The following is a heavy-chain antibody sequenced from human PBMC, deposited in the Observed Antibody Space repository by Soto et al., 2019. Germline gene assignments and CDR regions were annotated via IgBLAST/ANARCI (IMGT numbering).Heavy chain of an antibody. CDR1: GFTFSSYA. V-gene: IGHV3-30*18. D-gene: IGHD3-10*01. CDR2: ISYDGSNK. CDR3: AKDLVALLWFGELIDY. J-gene: IGHJ4*02. Sequence: QVQLVESGGGVVQPGRSLRLSCAASGFTFSSYAMHWVRQAPGKGLEWVAVISYDGSNKYYADSVKGRFTISRDNSKNTLYLQMNSLRAEDTAVYYCAKDLVALLWFGELIDYWGQGTLVTVSS.